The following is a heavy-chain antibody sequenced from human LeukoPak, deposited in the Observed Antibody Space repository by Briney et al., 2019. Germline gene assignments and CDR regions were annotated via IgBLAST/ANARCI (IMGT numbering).Heavy chain of an antibody. CDR1: GFTLRSYA. D-gene: IGHD1-26*01. V-gene: IGHV3-30*01. CDR2: IPYDGSNK. J-gene: IGHJ4*02. CDR3: ARVGGSYYSAGYDY. Sequence: GGSLRLSCAASGFTLRSYAMSWVRQAPGKGLEWVAVIPYDGSNKYYADSVKGRFTISRDNSKNTLYLQMNSLRAEDTAVYYCARVGGSYYSAGYDYWGQGTLVTVSS.